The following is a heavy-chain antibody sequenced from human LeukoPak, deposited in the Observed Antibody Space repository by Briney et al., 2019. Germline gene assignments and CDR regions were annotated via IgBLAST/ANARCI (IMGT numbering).Heavy chain of an antibody. CDR1: GFTFSSYW. Sequence: GGSLRLSCAASGFTFSSYWMSWVRQAPGKGLEWVANIKQDGSEKYYVDSVKGRFTISRDNAKNSLYLQMNSLRAEDTAVYYCARDQWELLNYYYYGMDFWGQGTTVTVSS. J-gene: IGHJ6*02. D-gene: IGHD1-26*01. CDR2: IKQDGSEK. CDR3: ARDQWELLNYYYYGMDF. V-gene: IGHV3-7*01.